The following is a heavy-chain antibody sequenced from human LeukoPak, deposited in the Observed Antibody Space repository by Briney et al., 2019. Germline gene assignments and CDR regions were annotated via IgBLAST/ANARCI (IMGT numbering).Heavy chain of an antibody. D-gene: IGHD6-13*01. Sequence: GGSLSLSCAASAFTFSSYDVSWVRQAPGKGLEWVSTISGSGDSTNYADPVKGRFTISRDNSKNTLYLQMNSLRAEDTAVYYCAKDLMGTVSWYTDYWGQGTLVTVSS. CDR1: AFTFSSYD. CDR2: ISGSGDST. V-gene: IGHV3-23*01. CDR3: AKDLMGTVSWYTDY. J-gene: IGHJ4*02.